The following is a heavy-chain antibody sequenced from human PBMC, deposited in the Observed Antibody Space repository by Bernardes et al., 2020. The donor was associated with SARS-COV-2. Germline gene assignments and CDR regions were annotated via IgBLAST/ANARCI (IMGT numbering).Heavy chain of an antibody. J-gene: IGHJ4*02. CDR3: VKDRARSDYDILTGYCLFDY. CDR2: ISSNGGST. Sequence: GGSLRPSCSASGFTFSSYAMHWVRQAPGKGLEYVSAISSNGGSTYYADSVKGRFTISRDNSKNTLYLQMSSLRAEDTAVYYCVKDRARSDYDILTGYCLFDYWGQGTLVTVSS. V-gene: IGHV3-64D*06. CDR1: GFTFSSYA. D-gene: IGHD3-9*01.